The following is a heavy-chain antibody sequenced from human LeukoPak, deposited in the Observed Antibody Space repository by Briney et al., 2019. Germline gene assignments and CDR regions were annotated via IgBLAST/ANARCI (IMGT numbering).Heavy chain of an antibody. CDR2: INPNNGGT. J-gene: IGHJ5*02. Sequence: ASVKVSCKASGYIFSDYYIHWVRQAPGQGLEWMGWINPNNGGTNYAQKFQGRVTMTRDMSISTAYMELSRLGSDDTAMYYCARDYNDGYSSGWYRIDPWGQGTLVTVSS. D-gene: IGHD6-19*01. CDR3: ARDYNDGYSSGWYRIDP. CDR1: GYIFSDYY. V-gene: IGHV1-2*02.